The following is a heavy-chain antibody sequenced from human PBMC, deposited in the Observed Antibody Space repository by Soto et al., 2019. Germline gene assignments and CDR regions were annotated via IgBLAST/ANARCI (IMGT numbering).Heavy chain of an antibody. CDR3: ARVPRGGFFYYYYMDV. CDR2: INWNGGRT. D-gene: IGHD3-16*01. J-gene: IGHJ6*03. Sequence: GGSLRLSCAASGFTFDDYGMSWVRQAPGKGLEWVSGINWNGGRTGYADSVKGRFTISRDNAKNSLYLQMNSLRAEDTALYHCARVPRGGFFYYYYMDVWGKGTTVTVSS. CDR1: GFTFDDYG. V-gene: IGHV3-20*01.